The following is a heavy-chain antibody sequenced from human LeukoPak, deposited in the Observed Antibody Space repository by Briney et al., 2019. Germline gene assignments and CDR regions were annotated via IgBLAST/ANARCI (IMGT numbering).Heavy chain of an antibody. CDR1: GFTFSSYA. J-gene: IGHJ4*02. CDR2: ISGSGGST. Sequence: GGSLRLSCAASGFTFSSYAMSWVRQAPGKGLEWVSAISGSGGSTYYADSVKGRFTIPRDNSKNTLYLQMNSLRAEDTAVYYCAKGSYYDSSGSFYFDYWGQGTLVTVSS. V-gene: IGHV3-23*01. D-gene: IGHD3-22*01. CDR3: AKGSYYDSSGSFYFDY.